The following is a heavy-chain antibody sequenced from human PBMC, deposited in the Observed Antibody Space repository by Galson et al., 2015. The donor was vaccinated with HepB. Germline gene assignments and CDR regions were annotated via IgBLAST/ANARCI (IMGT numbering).Heavy chain of an antibody. CDR2: ISTYNYKT. CDR1: GYTFTCHG. V-gene: IGHV1-18*01. CDR3: ARDGGLTTAEADVPLDV. J-gene: IGHJ3*01. D-gene: IGHD3-10*02. Sequence: SVKVSCKASGYTFTCHGISWVRQAPGQGLEWMCWISTYNYKTHLAEKFQGRLILTTDTPTSTAFMELRSLRSDDTAMYCCARDGGLTTAEADVPLDVWGQGTMVTVSS.